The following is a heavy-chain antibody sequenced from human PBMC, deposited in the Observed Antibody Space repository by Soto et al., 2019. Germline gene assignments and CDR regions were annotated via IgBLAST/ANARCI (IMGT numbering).Heavy chain of an antibody. Sequence: ASVKVSCKASGYTFTSYYMHWVRQAPGQGLEWMAMINPRGGTTTYAQRFQGRVTVTSDTSTSTVYMELSSLRSEDSAMYYCARDLVGTYFDYWGQGPPVTVSS. J-gene: IGHJ4*02. CDR3: ARDLVGTYFDY. D-gene: IGHD1-26*01. CDR2: INPRGGTT. CDR1: GYTFTSYY. V-gene: IGHV1-46*01.